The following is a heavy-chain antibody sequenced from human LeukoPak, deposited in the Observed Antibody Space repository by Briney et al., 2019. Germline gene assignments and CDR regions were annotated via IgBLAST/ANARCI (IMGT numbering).Heavy chain of an antibody. CDR2: IYYSGST. CDR3: ARKATVTSFDY. V-gene: IGHV4-59*01. J-gene: IGHJ4*02. D-gene: IGHD4-17*01. Sequence: PSETLSLTCTVSGGSISSYYWSWIRQPPGKGLEWIGYIYYSGSTNYNPSLKSRVTISVDTSKNQFSLKLSSVTAADTAVYYCARKATVTSFDYWGQGTLVTVSS. CDR1: GGSISSYY.